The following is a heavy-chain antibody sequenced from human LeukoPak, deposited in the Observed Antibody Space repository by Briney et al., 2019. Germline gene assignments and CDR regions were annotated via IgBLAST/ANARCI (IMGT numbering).Heavy chain of an antibody. CDR3: ARDPVHTAILPVDY. CDR1: GLTFSSYA. D-gene: IGHD5-18*01. CDR2: ISGRGGIT. V-gene: IGHV3-23*01. J-gene: IGHJ4*02. Sequence: PGGSLRLSCAASGLTFSSYAMTWVRQAPGKGLEWVSCISGRGGITYYADSVKGRFTISRDNSENTLYLQMNSLRAEDTAVYYCARDPVHTAILPVDYWGQGTLVTVSS.